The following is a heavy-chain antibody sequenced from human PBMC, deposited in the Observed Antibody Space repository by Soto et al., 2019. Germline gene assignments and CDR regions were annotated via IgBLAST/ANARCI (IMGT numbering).Heavy chain of an antibody. CDR2: INHRGSS. CDR1: GGSLTGYY. V-gene: IGHV4-34*01. D-gene: IGHD1-1*01. CDR3: ARSDNRNSLFGVDV. J-gene: IGHJ6*02. Sequence: QVQLQQWGAGLLKPSETLSLTCAVYGGSLTGYYWSWIRQSPGKGLEWIGEINHRGSSDYNPSLQSRVTISIDASKNPLSVALTSGPAAVSAVYYLARSDNRNSLFGVDVWGQGTPVPVSS.